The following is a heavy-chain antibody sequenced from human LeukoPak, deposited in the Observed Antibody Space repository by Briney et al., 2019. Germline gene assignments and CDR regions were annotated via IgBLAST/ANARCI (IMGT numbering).Heavy chain of an antibody. CDR3: ARGHWAIDY. CDR2: ISSSSSYI. J-gene: IGHJ4*02. Sequence: PGGSLRLSCAASGFTFSSYSMNWVRQAPGKGLEWVSSISSSSSYIYYADSLKGRFTISRDNARNSLYLHMNSLTAEDTAVYYCARGHWAIDYWGQGTLVTVSS. CDR1: GFTFSSYS. V-gene: IGHV3-21*01. D-gene: IGHD7-27*01.